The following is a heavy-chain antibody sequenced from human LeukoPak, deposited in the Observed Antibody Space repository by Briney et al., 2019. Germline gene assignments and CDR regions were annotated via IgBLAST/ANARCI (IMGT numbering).Heavy chain of an antibody. CDR1: GFAFSSYA. CDR2: TSGSGGST. D-gene: IGHD6-13*01. Sequence: PGGSLRLSCAASGFAFSSYAMSWVRQAPGEGLEWVSTTSGSGGSTDYSDSVTGRFTISRDNSKNTLYLQMNSLRADDTALYYCAKGGSFRAFDYWGQGALVTVSS. J-gene: IGHJ4*02. V-gene: IGHV3-23*01. CDR3: AKGGSFRAFDY.